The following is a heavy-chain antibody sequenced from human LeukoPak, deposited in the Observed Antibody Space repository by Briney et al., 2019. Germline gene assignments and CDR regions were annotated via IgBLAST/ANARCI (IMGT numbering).Heavy chain of an antibody. CDR1: GYTFIDYY. V-gene: IGHV1-2*02. CDR3: ARADRLDGGPYLIGP. J-gene: IGHJ5*02. Sequence: SVKVSCTTSGYTFIDYYMNWVRLGPGQGLDWNGWINPNRGGTSSAQKFQGRVTMTRDTSITTVYMEVSWLTSDDTAIYYCARADRLDGGPYLIGPWGQGTLVTVSS. CDR2: INPNRGGT. D-gene: IGHD2-21*01.